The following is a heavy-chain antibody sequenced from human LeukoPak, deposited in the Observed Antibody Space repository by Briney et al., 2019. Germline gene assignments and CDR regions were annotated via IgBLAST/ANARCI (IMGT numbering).Heavy chain of an antibody. V-gene: IGHV1-69*13. CDR2: IIPIFGTA. Sequence: GASVKVSCKASGGTFSSYAISWVRQAPGQGLEWMGGIIPIFGTANYAQKFQGRVTITADESTSTAYMELSSLRSEDTAVYCCARDRDHYDSGGYYADAFDIWGQGTMVTVSS. CDR3: ARDRDHYDSGGYYADAFDI. D-gene: IGHD3-22*01. J-gene: IGHJ3*02. CDR1: GGTFSSYA.